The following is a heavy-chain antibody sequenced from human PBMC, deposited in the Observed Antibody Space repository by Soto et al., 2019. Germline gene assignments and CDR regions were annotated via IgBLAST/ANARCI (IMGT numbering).Heavy chain of an antibody. V-gene: IGHV4-34*01. Sequence: QVQLQQWGAGLLKPSETLSLTCAVYGGSFSGYYWSWIRQPPGKGLEWIGEINHSGSTNYKPSLKSRVTISVDTSKNQFSLKLSSVTAADTAVYYCARGRALLLWFGENAFDIWGQGTMVTVSS. D-gene: IGHD3-10*01. J-gene: IGHJ3*02. CDR2: INHSGST. CDR1: GGSFSGYY. CDR3: ARGRALLLWFGENAFDI.